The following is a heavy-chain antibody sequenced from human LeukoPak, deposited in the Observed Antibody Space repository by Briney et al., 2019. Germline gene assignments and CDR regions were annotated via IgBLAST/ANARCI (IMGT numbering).Heavy chain of an antibody. CDR1: GFTFSSYG. CDR2: ISYDGSNK. D-gene: IGHD5-18*01. V-gene: IGHV3-30*18. Sequence: GRSLRLSCAASGFTFSSYGMHWVRQAPGKGLEWVVVISYDGSNKYYADSVKGRFTISRDNSKNTLYLQMNSLRAEDAAVYYCAKERNLDTAMVTPTFYYYYGMDVWGQGTTVTVSS. J-gene: IGHJ6*02. CDR3: AKERNLDTAMVTPTFYYYYGMDV.